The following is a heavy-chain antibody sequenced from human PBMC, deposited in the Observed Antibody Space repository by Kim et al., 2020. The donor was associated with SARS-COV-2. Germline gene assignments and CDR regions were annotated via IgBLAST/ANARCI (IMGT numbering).Heavy chain of an antibody. Sequence: DYAVSVKSRITINPDTSKNPFSLQLNSVTPEDTAVYYCARSGSYYEYWFDPWGQGTLVTVSS. CDR3: ARSGSYYEYWFDP. V-gene: IGHV6-1*01. D-gene: IGHD1-26*01. J-gene: IGHJ5*02.